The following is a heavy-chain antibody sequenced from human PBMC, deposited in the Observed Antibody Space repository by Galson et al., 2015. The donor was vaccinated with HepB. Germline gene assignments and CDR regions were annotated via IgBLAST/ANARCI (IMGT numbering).Heavy chain of an antibody. CDR2: ISYDGSNK. D-gene: IGHD3-9*01. CDR1: GFTFSSYG. V-gene: IGHV3-30*03. J-gene: IGHJ6*02. Sequence: SLRLSCAASGFTFSSYGMLWVRQAPGKGLEWVAVISYDGSNKYYADSVKGRFTISRDNSKNTLYLQMNSLRAEDTAVYYCARDRYYDILTGYLVYGMDVWGQGTTVTVSS. CDR3: ARDRYYDILTGYLVYGMDV.